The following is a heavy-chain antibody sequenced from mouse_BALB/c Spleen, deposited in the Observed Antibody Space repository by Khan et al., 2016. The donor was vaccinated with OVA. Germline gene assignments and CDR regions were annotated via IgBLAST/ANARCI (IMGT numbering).Heavy chain of an antibody. CDR3: IRSYDGGWFGY. CDR1: GYTFADYE. V-gene: IGHV1-15*01. CDR2: IDPGTGGT. D-gene: IGHD2-3*01. J-gene: IGHJ3*01. Sequence: QVQLKQSGAELVRPGASVTLSCKASGYTFADYEMHWVKQTPVHGLEWIGAIDPGTGGTAYNEKFKGKATLTADTSSSTAYMEIRSLTSEDSAVYYCIRSYDGGWFGYWGQGTLVTVSA.